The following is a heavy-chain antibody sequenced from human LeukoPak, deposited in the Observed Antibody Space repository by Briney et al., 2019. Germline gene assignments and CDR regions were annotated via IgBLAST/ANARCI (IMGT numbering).Heavy chain of an antibody. CDR3: TRPHLTMIEN. J-gene: IGHJ4*02. D-gene: IGHD3-22*01. V-gene: IGHV3-73*01. CDR1: GFTFSGSA. CDR2: IRSKANSYAT. Sequence: GGSLRHSCVASGFTFSGSAMHWVRQASGKGLEWVGRIRSKANSYATAYAASVKGRFTSSRDDSKNTAYLQMNSLKTEDTAVYYCTRPHLTMIENWGQGTLVTVSS.